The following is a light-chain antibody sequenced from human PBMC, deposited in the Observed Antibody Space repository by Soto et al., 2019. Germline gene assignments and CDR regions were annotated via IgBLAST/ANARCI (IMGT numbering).Light chain of an antibody. CDR1: SSNIGAGHD. J-gene: IGLJ3*02. V-gene: IGLV1-40*01. CDR2: DVN. CDR3: ASYTGGSTLWV. Sequence: QPVLTQPPSVSGAPGQRVTISCTGSSSNIGAGHDVHWYQQLPGTAPKLLIYDVNNRPSGVSNRFSGSKSGNTASLTISGLQAEDEADYYCASYTGGSTLWVFGGGTKLTVL.